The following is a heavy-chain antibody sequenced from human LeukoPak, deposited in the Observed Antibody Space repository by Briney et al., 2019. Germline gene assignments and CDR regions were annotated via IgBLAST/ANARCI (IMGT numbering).Heavy chain of an antibody. Sequence: SETLSLTCAVYGGSFSGYYWSWIRQPPGKGLEWIGEINHSGSTNYNPSLKSRVTISVDTSKNQFSLKLSSVTAADTAVYYCARNRCSGGSCYLCAYYFDYWGQGTLVTDSS. CDR1: GGSFSGYY. V-gene: IGHV4-34*01. CDR3: ARNRCSGGSCYLCAYYFDY. CDR2: INHSGST. D-gene: IGHD2-15*01. J-gene: IGHJ4*02.